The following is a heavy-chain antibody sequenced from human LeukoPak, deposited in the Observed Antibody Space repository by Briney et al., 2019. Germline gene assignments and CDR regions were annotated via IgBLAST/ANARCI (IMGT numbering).Heavy chain of an antibody. CDR2: ISAYNGNT. CDR1: GYTFTSNS. V-gene: IGHV1-18*01. D-gene: IGHD2-15*01. J-gene: IGHJ5*02. Sequence: GASVKVSCKASGYTFTSNSISWVRQAPGQGLEWMGWISAYNGNTNYAQKLQGRVTMTTDTSTSTAYMELRSLRSDDTAVYYCAIGVVVAATPRWFDHWGQGTLVTVSS. CDR3: AIGVVVAATPRWFDH.